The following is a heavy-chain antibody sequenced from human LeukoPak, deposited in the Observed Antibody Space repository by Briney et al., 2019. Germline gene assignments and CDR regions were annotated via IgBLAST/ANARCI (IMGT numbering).Heavy chain of an antibody. CDR2: ISSSSSTI. D-gene: IGHD6-6*01. V-gene: IGHV3-48*04. CDR3: ASLIAARKSSFDY. J-gene: IGHJ4*02. CDR1: GFTFSSYS. Sequence: GGSLRLSCAASGFTFSSYSMNWVRQAPGKGLEWLSYISSSSSTIYYADSVKGRFTISRDNAKNSLYLQMNSLRAEYTAGYYCASLIAARKSSFDYWGQGTLVTVSS.